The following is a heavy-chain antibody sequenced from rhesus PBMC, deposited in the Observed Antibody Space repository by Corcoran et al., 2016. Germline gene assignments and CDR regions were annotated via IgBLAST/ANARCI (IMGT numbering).Heavy chain of an antibody. Sequence: QVQLQESGPGLVKPSETLSLTCAVSGGSFSSYWWSWIRQLPGKGLEWIGEINGTSGNTNYNPALKMRVTSSTAAAKNQFFRKLSSVTAADTAVDYCARYYSNALDSWGQGVVVTVSS. J-gene: IGHJ6*01. CDR3: ARYYSNALDS. CDR1: GGSFSSYW. V-gene: IGHV4-80*01. D-gene: IGHD4-23*01. CDR2: INGTSGNT.